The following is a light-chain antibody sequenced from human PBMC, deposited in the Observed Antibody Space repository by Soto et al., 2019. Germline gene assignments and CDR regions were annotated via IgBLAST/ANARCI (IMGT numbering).Light chain of an antibody. CDR3: QSYDSSLSGWV. CDR1: SSYIGAGYD. J-gene: IGLJ3*02. Sequence: QSVLTQPPSVSRAPGQRVTISCTGSSSYIGAGYDVHWYQQLPGTAPKLLIYGNSNRPSGVPDRFSGSKSGTSASLAITGLQAEDEADYYCQSYDSSLSGWVFGGGTKVTVL. CDR2: GNS. V-gene: IGLV1-40*01.